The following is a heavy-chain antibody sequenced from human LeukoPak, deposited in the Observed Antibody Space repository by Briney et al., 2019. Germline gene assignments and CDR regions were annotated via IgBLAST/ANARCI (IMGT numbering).Heavy chain of an antibody. CDR2: ISSSSSYI. CDR1: GFTFSSYG. J-gene: IGHJ3*02. Sequence: GGSLRLSCAASGFTFSSYGMSWVRQAPGKGLEWVSSISSSSSYIYYADSVKGRFTISRDNAKNSLYLQMNSLRAEDTAVYYCARPMMRYLAFDIWGQGTMVTVSS. V-gene: IGHV3-21*01. CDR3: ARPMMRYLAFDI. D-gene: IGHD3-9*01.